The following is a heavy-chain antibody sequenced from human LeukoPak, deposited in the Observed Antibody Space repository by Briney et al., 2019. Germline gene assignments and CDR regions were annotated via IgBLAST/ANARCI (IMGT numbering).Heavy chain of an antibody. D-gene: IGHD1-26*01. Sequence: SQTLSLTCTVSGGSISSGDYYWSWIRQPPGKGLEWIAYMYYSGSTYYNPSLKSRVTISVDTSKNQFSLKLSSVTAADTAVYYCARDRFGPFIVGATFFYYYYMDVWGKGTTVTVSS. V-gene: IGHV4-30-4*01. CDR1: GGSISSGDYY. CDR2: MYYSGST. CDR3: ARDRFGPFIVGATFFYYYYMDV. J-gene: IGHJ6*03.